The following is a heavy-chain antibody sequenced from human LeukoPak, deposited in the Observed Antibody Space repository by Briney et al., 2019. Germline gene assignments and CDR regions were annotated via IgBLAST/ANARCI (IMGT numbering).Heavy chain of an antibody. CDR3: ARALLWFGELSNWFDP. D-gene: IGHD3-10*01. CDR1: GFTFSSYA. Sequence: PGGSLRLSCAASGFTFSSYAMSWVRQAPGKGLEWVSAISGSGGSTYYADSVKGRFTISRDNSKNTLYLQMNSLRAEDTAVYYCARALLWFGELSNWFDPWGQGTLVTVSS. J-gene: IGHJ5*02. V-gene: IGHV3-23*01. CDR2: ISGSGGST.